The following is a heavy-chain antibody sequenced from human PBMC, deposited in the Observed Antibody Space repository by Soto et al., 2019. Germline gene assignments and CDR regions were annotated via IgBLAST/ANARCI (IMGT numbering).Heavy chain of an antibody. D-gene: IGHD5-18*01. J-gene: IGHJ4*02. CDR2: IDWDDDK. Sequence: SGPTLVNPTQALTLTCTFSGFSLSTSGMRVSWIRQPPGKALEWLARIDWDDDKFYSTSLKTRLTISKDTSKNQVVLTMTNMDPVDTATHYCARMTSGYSYALDYWGQGTLVTVSS. V-gene: IGHV2-70*04. CDR1: GFSLSTSGMR. CDR3: ARMTSGYSYALDY.